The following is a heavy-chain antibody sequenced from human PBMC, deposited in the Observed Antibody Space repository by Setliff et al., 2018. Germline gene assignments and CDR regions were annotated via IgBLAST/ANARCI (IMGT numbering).Heavy chain of an antibody. CDR1: GFTFSSYA. CDR2: ISNSGGST. V-gene: IGHV3-23*01. Sequence: GGSLRLSCAASGFTFSSYAMSWVRQAPGKGLEWVSSISNSGGSTFYADSVKGRFTISRDNSKNTLYVQMNSLRAEDTAVYYCAKSCGSGSYRPLFDYWGQGTLVTVSS. J-gene: IGHJ4*02. CDR3: AKSCGSGSYRPLFDY. D-gene: IGHD3-10*01.